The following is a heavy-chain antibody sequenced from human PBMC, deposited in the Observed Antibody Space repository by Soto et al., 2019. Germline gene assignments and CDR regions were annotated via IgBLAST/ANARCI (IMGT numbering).Heavy chain of an antibody. D-gene: IGHD3-16*02. V-gene: IGHV3-23*01. CDR3: AIDSFAAGQSFYYYGMDV. Sequence: GGSLRLSCAASGFTFSSYAMSWVRQAPGKGLEWVSAISGSGGSTYYADSVKGRFTISRDNSKNTLYLQMNSLRAEDLAAYYCAIDSFAAGQSFYYYGMDVWGQGTLVTVSS. J-gene: IGHJ6*02. CDR1: GFTFSSYA. CDR2: ISGSGGST.